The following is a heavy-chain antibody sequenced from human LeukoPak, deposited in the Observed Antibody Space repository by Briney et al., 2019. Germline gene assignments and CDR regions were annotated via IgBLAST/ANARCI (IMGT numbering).Heavy chain of an antibody. CDR3: VRQGGIAVAGTGAYLQH. J-gene: IGHJ1*01. V-gene: IGHV4-39*01. CDR2: IYYSGST. CDR1: GGSISSSSYY. Sequence: SETLSLTCTVSGGSISSSSYYWGWIRQPPGKGLEWIGSIYYSGSTYYNPSPKSRVTISVDTSKNQFSLKLSSVTAADTAVYYCVRQGGIAVAGTGAYLQHWGQGTLVTVSS. D-gene: IGHD6-19*01.